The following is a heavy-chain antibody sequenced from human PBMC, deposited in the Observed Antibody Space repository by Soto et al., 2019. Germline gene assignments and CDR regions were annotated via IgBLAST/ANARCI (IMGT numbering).Heavy chain of an antibody. D-gene: IGHD3-22*01. CDR1: GGTFSSYA. J-gene: IGHJ6*02. V-gene: IGHV1-69*13. CDR3: ARDQGGYDSSEYYYYGMDV. Sequence: GPSLKVSCKASGGTFSSYAISWVRQAPGQGLEWMGGIIPIFGTANYAQKFQGRVTITADESTSTAYMELSSLRSEDTAVYYCARDQGGYDSSEYYYYGMDVWGQGTTVTVSS. CDR2: IIPIFGTA.